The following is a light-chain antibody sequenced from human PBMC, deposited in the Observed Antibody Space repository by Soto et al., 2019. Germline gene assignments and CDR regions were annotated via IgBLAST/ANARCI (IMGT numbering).Light chain of an antibody. CDR2: EVF. Sequence: QSALTQPASVSGSPGQSITISCTGTSSDVGGYNYVSWYQHSPGKAPKLMIYEVFNRPSGISSRFSGSKSGYTASLTISGLQAEDEADYYCSSYTTSSTLLFGGGTKLTVL. J-gene: IGLJ2*01. CDR3: SSYTTSSTLL. V-gene: IGLV2-14*01. CDR1: SSDVGGYNY.